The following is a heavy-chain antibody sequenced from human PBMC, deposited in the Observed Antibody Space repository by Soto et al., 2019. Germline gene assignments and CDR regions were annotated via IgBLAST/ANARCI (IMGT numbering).Heavy chain of an antibody. CDR3: AREVGFSSGTNYYGDY. CDR1: GYTFTSNY. D-gene: IGHD2-2*01. CDR2: INPRGGST. V-gene: IGHV1-46*01. Sequence: QVQLVQAGAEVKKPGASVKVSCKASGYTFTSNYVHWVRQAPGQGLEWMGIINPRGGSTNNAQKFQGRVTMPRDTSTSTVYMELSSLRSADTAVYFCAREVGFSSGTNYYGDYWGQGTLVTVSS. J-gene: IGHJ4*02.